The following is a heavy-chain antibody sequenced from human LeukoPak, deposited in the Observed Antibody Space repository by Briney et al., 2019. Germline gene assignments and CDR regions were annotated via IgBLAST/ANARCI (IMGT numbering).Heavy chain of an antibody. V-gene: IGHV1-8*01. CDR1: GYTFTSYD. CDR3: ARVLRVLEGENFDY. Sequence: AASVKVSCKASGYTFTSYDINWVRQATGQGLEWMGWMNPNSGNTGYAQKFQGRVTMTRNTSISTAYMELSSLRSEDTAVYYCARVLRVLEGENFDYWGQGTLVTVSS. J-gene: IGHJ4*02. CDR2: MNPNSGNT. D-gene: IGHD3-3*01.